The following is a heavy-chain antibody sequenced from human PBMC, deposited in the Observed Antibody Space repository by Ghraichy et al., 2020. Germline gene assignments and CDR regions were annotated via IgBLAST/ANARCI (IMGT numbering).Heavy chain of an antibody. J-gene: IGHJ4*02. CDR3: ARLDTRPYEY. D-gene: IGHD5-18*01. Sequence: GESLNISCKASGYTFTGYWITWVRQMPGKGLEWMGRIDPSDSYTNYNPSFQGHVSISTDKSISTAYLQWSSLKASDTAMYYCARLDTRPYEYWGQGTLVTVSS. V-gene: IGHV5-10-1*01. CDR1: GYTFTGYW. CDR2: IDPSDSYT.